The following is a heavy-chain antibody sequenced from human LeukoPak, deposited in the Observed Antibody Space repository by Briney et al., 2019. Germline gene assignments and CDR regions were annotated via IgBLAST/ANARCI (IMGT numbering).Heavy chain of an antibody. CDR2: ISWNSGNI. J-gene: IGHJ4*02. CDR3: ARANDILAY. D-gene: IGHD3-9*01. CDR1: GFTFDDYA. V-gene: IGHV3-9*01. Sequence: PGGSLRLSCAASGFTFDDYAMHWVRQAPGKGLEWVSGISWNSGNIGYADSVKGRFTISRDNAKNSLYLQMNSLRAEDTAVYYCARANDILAYWGQGTLVTVSS.